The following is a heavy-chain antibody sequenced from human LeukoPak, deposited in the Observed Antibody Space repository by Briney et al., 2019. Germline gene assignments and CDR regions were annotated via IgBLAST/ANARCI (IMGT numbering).Heavy chain of an antibody. J-gene: IGHJ4*02. D-gene: IGHD1-26*01. CDR1: GYTFTDLTEYY. V-gene: IGHV1-2*02. CDR3: ARRLGGSSEGYEF. CDR2: INPNNGST. Sequence: GASVKVSCKASGYTFTDLTEYYIHWVRQAPGQGLEWMGWINPNNGSTKYAQKFQGKVTMTRDMSMNTAYMELSSLTSDDTAVYYCARRLGGSSEGYEFWGQGPLVTVSS.